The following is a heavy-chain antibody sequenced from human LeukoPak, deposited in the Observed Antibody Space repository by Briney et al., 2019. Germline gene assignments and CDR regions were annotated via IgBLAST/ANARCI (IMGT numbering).Heavy chain of an antibody. D-gene: IGHD6-19*01. CDR1: GFTFSSYA. V-gene: IGHV3-30-3*01. CDR3: ARLFFSSGWYEVDY. J-gene: IGHJ4*02. Sequence: GRSLRLSCAASGFTFSSYAMHWVRQAPGKGLEWVAVISYDGSNKYYADSVKGRFTISRDNSKNTLYLQMNSLRAEDTAVYYCARLFFSSGWYEVDYCGQGTLVTVSS. CDR2: ISYDGSNK.